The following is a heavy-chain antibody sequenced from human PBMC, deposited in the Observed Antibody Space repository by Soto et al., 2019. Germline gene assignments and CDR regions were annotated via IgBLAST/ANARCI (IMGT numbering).Heavy chain of an antibody. CDR2: IYYSGST. V-gene: IGHV4-59*01. D-gene: IGHD3-9*01. Sequence: PSETLSLTCTVSGGSISSYYWSWIRQPPGKGLEWIGYIYYSGSTNYNPSLKSRVTISVDTSKNQFSLKLGSVTAADTAVYYCARGLYDILTDYYKGNYFDPWGQGTLVTVSS. CDR3: ARGLYDILTDYYKGNYFDP. CDR1: GGSISSYY. J-gene: IGHJ5*02.